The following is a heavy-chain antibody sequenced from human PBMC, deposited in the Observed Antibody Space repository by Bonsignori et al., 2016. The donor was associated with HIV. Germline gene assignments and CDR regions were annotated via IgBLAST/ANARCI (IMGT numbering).Heavy chain of an antibody. CDR2: IIPIFGTA. V-gene: IGHV1-69*01. J-gene: IGHJ4*02. CDR3: ACRWGNRAGGPPSQDYYFDY. Sequence: WVRQAPGQGLEWMGGIIPIFGTANYAQKFQGRVTITADESTSTAYMELSSLRSEDTAVYYCACRWGNRAGGPPSQDYYFDYWGQGTLVTVSS. D-gene: IGHD2/OR15-2a*01.